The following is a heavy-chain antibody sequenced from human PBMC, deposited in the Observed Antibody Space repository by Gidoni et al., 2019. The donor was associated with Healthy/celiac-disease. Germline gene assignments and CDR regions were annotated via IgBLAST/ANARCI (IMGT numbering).Heavy chain of an antibody. CDR2: MSGSGGST. V-gene: IGHV3-23*01. Sequence: EVQLLESGGGLVRPGGSLRLSCAASGFTFRSYAMSWVRQAPGQGLEWVVAMSGSGGSTYYADSVKGRFTISRDNSKNTLYLQMNSLRAEDTAVYYCAKKGGPDSSGYPYWGQGTLVTVSS. CDR3: AKKGGPDSSGYPY. CDR1: GFTFRSYA. J-gene: IGHJ4*02. D-gene: IGHD3-22*01.